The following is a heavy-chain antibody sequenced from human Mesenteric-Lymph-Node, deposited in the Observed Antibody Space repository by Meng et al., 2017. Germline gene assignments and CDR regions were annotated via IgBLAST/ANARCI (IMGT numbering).Heavy chain of an antibody. CDR1: GGSLSSSNW. CDR3: ARVGQWLPIDY. V-gene: IGHV4-4*02. J-gene: IGHJ4*02. D-gene: IGHD6-19*01. Sequence: QVQLAGSAPGLVKPSGTLSLPCGVSGGSLSSSNWWSWVRQPPGKGLEWIGEIYHSGSTNYNPSLKSRVTISVDKSKNQFSLNLSSVTAADTAVYYCARVGQWLPIDYWGQGTLVTVSS. CDR2: IYHSGST.